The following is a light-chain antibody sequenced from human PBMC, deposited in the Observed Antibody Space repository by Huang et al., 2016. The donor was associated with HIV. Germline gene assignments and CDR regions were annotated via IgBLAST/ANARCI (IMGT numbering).Light chain of an antibody. CDR3: QQYNDPTGFT. CDR2: DAS. V-gene: IGKV1-33*01. J-gene: IGKJ3*01. CDR1: QDISNY. Sequence: DIQMTQSPSSLSSSVGDRVTISCQANQDISNYLNWYQQKPGKAPKLLIYDASNLETGVPYRFSARGSGTYFTITISSLQPEDTATYYCQQYNDPTGFTFGPGTKVDIK.